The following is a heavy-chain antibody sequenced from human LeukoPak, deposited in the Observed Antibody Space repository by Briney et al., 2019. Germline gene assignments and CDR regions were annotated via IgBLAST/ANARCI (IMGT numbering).Heavy chain of an antibody. V-gene: IGHV3-11*04. CDR3: ARRLAASGNY. CDR2: ISGNGGDI. D-gene: IGHD6-6*01. Sequence: GGSLRLSCAASGFNFGVHYMSWVRQAPGKGPEWISYISGNGGDIAYADSVKGRFTISRDNAKNSLYLQMNSLRAEDTAVYYCARRLAASGNYWGQGTLVTVSS. J-gene: IGHJ4*02. CDR1: GFNFGVHY.